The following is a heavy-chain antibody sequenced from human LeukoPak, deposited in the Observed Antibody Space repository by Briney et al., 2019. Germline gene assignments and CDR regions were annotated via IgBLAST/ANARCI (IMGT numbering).Heavy chain of an antibody. J-gene: IGHJ6*02. Sequence: ASVKVSCKASGYTFTSYYMHWVRQAPGQGLEWMGIINPSGGSTNYAQKFQDRVTITADESTSTAYMELSSLRSEDTAVYYCARDGLYYDFWSGYYKGGSDYYYGMDVWGQGTTVTVSS. CDR1: GYTFTSYY. CDR3: ARDGLYYDFWSGYYKGGSDYYYGMDV. D-gene: IGHD3-3*01. CDR2: INPSGGST. V-gene: IGHV1-46*01.